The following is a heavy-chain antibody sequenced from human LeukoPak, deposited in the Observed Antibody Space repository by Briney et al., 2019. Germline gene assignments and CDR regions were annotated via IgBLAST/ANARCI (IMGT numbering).Heavy chain of an antibody. J-gene: IGHJ4*02. Sequence: GGSLRLSCAASGFTFSCHWMSWVRQAPGKGLEGVANINQGGSDKYYVDSVKGRFTISRDNANNLLYLQMNSLRGEDTAVYYCTRDRSRAEDDWGQGTLVTASS. CDR1: GFTFSCHW. V-gene: IGHV3-7*01. CDR3: TRDRSRAEDD. CDR2: INQGGSDK. D-gene: IGHD1-14*01.